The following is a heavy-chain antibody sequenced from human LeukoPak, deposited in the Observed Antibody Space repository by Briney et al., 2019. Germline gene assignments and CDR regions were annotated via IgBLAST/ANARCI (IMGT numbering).Heavy chain of an antibody. Sequence: SVKVSCKASGGTFSSYAISWVRQAPGQGLEWMGGIIPIFGTANYAQKFQGRVTITTDGSTSTAYMELSSLRSEDTAVDYCARVPGRYDQVTDYFDYWGQGTLVTVTS. J-gene: IGHJ4*02. CDR3: ARVPGRYDQVTDYFDY. D-gene: IGHD5-12*01. CDR1: GGTFSSYA. CDR2: IIPIFGTA. V-gene: IGHV1-69*05.